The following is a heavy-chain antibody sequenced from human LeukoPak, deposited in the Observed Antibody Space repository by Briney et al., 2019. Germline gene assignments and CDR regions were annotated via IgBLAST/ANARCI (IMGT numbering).Heavy chain of an antibody. CDR2: IYYTGTS. CDR3: ARQGIDAFDI. V-gene: IGHV4-59*08. J-gene: IGHJ3*02. CDR1: GGSISSHY. Sequence: SETLSLTCTVSGGSISSHYWSWVRHPPGKGLEWIAYIYYTGTSNYNPSLKSRVTISVDTSKNQISLRLSSVTAADTAVYYCARQGIDAFDIWGQGTLVTVSS.